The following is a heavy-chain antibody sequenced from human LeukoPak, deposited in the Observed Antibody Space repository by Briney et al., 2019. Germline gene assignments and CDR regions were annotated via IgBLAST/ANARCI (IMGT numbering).Heavy chain of an antibody. CDR3: AKDQNWNDGLVYDY. CDR2: ISGSGGST. Sequence: GGSLSLSCAASGFTFSSYAMSWVRQAPGKGLEWVSAISGSGGSTYYADSVKGRFTISRDNSKNTLYLQMNSLRAEDTAVYYCAKDQNWNDGLVYDYRGQGTLVTVSS. V-gene: IGHV3-23*01. J-gene: IGHJ4*02. D-gene: IGHD1-1*01. CDR1: GFTFSSYA.